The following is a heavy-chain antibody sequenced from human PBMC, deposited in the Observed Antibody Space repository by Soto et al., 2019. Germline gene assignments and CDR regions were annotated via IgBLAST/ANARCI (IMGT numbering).Heavy chain of an antibody. D-gene: IGHD3-10*01. CDR3: ARDPLLGFGEWGNDFDC. CDR1: GFTFSSYS. CDR2: ISSSSSYI. J-gene: IGHJ4*02. Sequence: EVQLVESGGGLVKPGGSLRLSCAASGFTFSSYSMNWVRQAPGKGLEWVSSISSSSSYIYYADSVKGRFTISRDNAKKTLCLQLNSLRAEDTAAYDCARDPLLGFGEWGNDFDCWGQGTLVTVSS. V-gene: IGHV3-21*01.